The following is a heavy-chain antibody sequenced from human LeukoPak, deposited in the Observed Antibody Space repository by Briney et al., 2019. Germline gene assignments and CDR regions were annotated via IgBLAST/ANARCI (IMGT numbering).Heavy chain of an antibody. J-gene: IGHJ3*02. CDR3: AKPDGSGSSPDAFDI. Sequence: GGSLRLSCAASGFTFSSSDMHWVRQATGKGLEWVSAIGPTGDTYYPGSVKGRFTISRDNSKNTLYLQMNSLRAEDTAVYYCAKPDGSGSSPDAFDIWGQGTMVTVSS. D-gene: IGHD3-10*01. CDR2: IGPTGDT. V-gene: IGHV3-13*01. CDR1: GFTFSSSD.